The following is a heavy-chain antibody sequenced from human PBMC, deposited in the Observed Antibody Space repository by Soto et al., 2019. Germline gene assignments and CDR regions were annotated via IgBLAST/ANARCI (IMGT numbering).Heavy chain of an antibody. Sequence: QVQLVESGGGVVQPGRSLRLSCAASGITFSNYGTHWVRQAPGKGLEWVAVIWYDGRDKYYADSVKGRFTISRDNSKNTLYLQMNSLTADDTAVYYCGSGYGDFDNWGQGTLVTVSS. CDR1: GITFSNYG. CDR2: IWYDGRDK. D-gene: IGHD3-22*01. CDR3: GSGYGDFDN. V-gene: IGHV3-33*01. J-gene: IGHJ4*02.